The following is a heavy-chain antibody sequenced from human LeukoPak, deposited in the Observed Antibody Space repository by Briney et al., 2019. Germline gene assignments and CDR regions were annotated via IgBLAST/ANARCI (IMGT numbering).Heavy chain of an antibody. Sequence: SETLSLTCTVSGYSISSGYYWGWIRQPPGKGLEWIGSIYHSGSTYYNPSLKSRVTISVDRSKNQFSLKLSSVTAADTAVYYCARKRPVSPIPGYYYYYMDVWGKGTTVTVSS. CDR2: IYHSGST. J-gene: IGHJ6*03. D-gene: IGHD2-2*01. V-gene: IGHV4-38-2*02. CDR1: GYSISSGYY. CDR3: ARKRPVSPIPGYYYYYMDV.